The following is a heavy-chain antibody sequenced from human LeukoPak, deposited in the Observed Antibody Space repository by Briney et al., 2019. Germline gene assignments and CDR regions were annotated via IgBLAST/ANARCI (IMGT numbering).Heavy chain of an antibody. D-gene: IGHD3-10*01. CDR3: ARDDNYGSGSFLD. V-gene: IGHV4-59*01. J-gene: IGHJ4*02. CDR1: GGSISSYY. Sequence: TSETLSLTCTVSGGSISSYYWSWIRQPPGKGLEWIGYTYYSGSTNYNPSLKSRVTISVDTSKNQFSLKLSSVTAADTAVYYCARDDNYGSGSFLDWGQGTLVTVSS. CDR2: TYYSGST.